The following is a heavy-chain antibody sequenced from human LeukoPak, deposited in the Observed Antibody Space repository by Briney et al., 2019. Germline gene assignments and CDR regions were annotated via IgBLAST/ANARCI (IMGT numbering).Heavy chain of an antibody. V-gene: IGHV3-15*01. CDR2: IKSKTDGETT. CDR1: GFTFSYYW. J-gene: IGHJ4*02. D-gene: IGHD3-10*01. CDR3: TTDLGTYYHGSQRLIPIDY. Sequence: KAGGSLRLSCATSGFTFSYYWMTWVRRAPGKGLEWIGRIKSKTDGETTNYAEPVRGRFTISRDDSKSAVYLQMNSLKIEDTAVYYCTTDLGTYYHGSQRLIPIDYWGQGTLVTVSS.